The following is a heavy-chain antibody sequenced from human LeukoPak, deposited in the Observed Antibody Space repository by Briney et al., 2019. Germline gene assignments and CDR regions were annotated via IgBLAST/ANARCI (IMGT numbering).Heavy chain of an antibody. CDR1: GYTFSGYG. D-gene: IGHD1-26*01. CDR3: ARDREYSGSTGY. J-gene: IGHJ1*01. V-gene: IGHV1-18*01. CDR2: ISASNGNS. Sequence: GASVKVSCKTSGYTFSGYGISWVRQAPGQGLEWVGWISASNGNSNYAENFQGRVTMIMDTSTSTTYMELRSLRSDDTAVYYCARDREYSGSTGYWGQGTLVTVSS.